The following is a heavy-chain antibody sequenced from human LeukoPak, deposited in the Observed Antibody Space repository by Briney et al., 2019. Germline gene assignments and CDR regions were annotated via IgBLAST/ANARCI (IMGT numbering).Heavy chain of an antibody. Sequence: GGSLRLSCAVSGFIIRSYPMHWVRQAPGKGLEYVSVISPDGDTTYYTSSVKGRFTISRDNSKNTLLLKMVSLRDQDTAVYYCANEPPAGSTDCWGQGTLVTVSS. CDR3: ANEPPAGSTDC. CDR2: ISPDGDTT. J-gene: IGHJ4*02. CDR1: GFIIRSYP. V-gene: IGHV3-64*01. D-gene: IGHD1-14*01.